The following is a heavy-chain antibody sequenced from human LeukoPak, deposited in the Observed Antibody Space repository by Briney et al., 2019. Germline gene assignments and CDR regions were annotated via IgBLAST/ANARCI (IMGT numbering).Heavy chain of an antibody. CDR2: IYSGGST. D-gene: IGHD2-2*01. J-gene: IGHJ3*02. V-gene: IGHV3-53*01. CDR3: ARGGGRYCSSTSCSPLDDAFDI. Sequence: GGSLRLSCAASGFTVSSNYMSWVRQAPGKGLEWVSVIYSGGSTYYADSVKGRFTISRDNSKNTLYLQMNSLRAEDTAVYYCARGGGRYCSSTSCSPLDDAFDIWGQGTMVTVSS. CDR1: GFTVSSNY.